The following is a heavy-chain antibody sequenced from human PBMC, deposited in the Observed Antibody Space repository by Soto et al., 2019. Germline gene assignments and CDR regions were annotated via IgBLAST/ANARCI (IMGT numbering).Heavy chain of an antibody. CDR3: VRATLVAGRRYFDY. V-gene: IGHV3-72*01. Sequence: EVQLVESGGGLFKLGGPLGLSCAASDLPFRANSLDWARKAPGKGRRWVGRTRDKVNSYTTEYAASVKGRFTISRDDSQNLLYLQMNSLETEDTAVYFCVRATLVAGRRYFDYWGQGTLVTVSS. CDR1: DLPFRANS. D-gene: IGHD2-8*02. CDR2: TRDKVNSYTT. J-gene: IGHJ4*02.